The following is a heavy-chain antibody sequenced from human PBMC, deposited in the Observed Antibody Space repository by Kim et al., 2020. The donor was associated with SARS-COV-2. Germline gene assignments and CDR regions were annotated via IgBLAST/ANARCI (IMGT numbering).Heavy chain of an antibody. CDR1: GGSISSYY. V-gene: IGHV4-59*08. CDR2: IYYSGST. Sequence: SETLSLTCTVSGGSISSYYWSWIRQPPGKGLEWIGYIYYSGSTNYNPSLKSRVTISVDTSKNQFSLKLSSVTAADTAVYYCARQGVNYYGSGRRDYYYGMDVWGQGTTVTVSS. D-gene: IGHD3-10*01. CDR3: ARQGVNYYGSGRRDYYYGMDV. J-gene: IGHJ6*02.